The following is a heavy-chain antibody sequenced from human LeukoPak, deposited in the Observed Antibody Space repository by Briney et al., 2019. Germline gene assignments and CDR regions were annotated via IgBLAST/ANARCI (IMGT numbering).Heavy chain of an antibody. CDR3: AKDGGCSTSCYSNWFDP. V-gene: IGHV3-21*01. Sequence: GGSLRLSCAASGFTFSSYSMNWVRQAPGKGLEWVSSISSSSSYIYYADSVKGRFTISRDNAKNSLYLQMNSLRAEDTAVYYCAKDGGCSTSCYSNWFDPWGQGTLVTVSS. CDR2: ISSSSSYI. J-gene: IGHJ5*02. CDR1: GFTFSSYS. D-gene: IGHD2-2*01.